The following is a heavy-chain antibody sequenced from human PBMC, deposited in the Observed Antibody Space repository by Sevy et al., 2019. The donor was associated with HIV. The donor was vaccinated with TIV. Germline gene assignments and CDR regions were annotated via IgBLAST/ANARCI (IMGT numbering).Heavy chain of an antibody. CDR2: LKSDVYGGTV. Sequence: GGSLRLSCAASGFTFRSYGMHWVRQAPGKGLEWVAFLKSDVYGGTVDHAASVRGRFVISRDDSKTIAYLQMNDLKTEDTGVYYCTRWKAAQSIFDYWGQGALVTVSS. CDR3: TRWKAAQSIFDY. D-gene: IGHD6-13*01. J-gene: IGHJ4*02. V-gene: IGHV3-49*04. CDR1: GFTFRSYG.